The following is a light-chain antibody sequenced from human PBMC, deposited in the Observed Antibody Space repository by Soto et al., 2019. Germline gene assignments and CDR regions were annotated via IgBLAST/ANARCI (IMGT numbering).Light chain of an antibody. CDR2: RNN. CDR1: SSNIGSNH. Sequence: QSVLIQPPSASGTPGQRVTISCSGTSSNIGSNHVYWYQQFPGTAPKVLIYRNNQRPSGVPDRFSGSKSGTSASLAISGLRSEDEADYYCAAWDDSLSGWVFGGGTKVTVL. J-gene: IGLJ3*02. CDR3: AAWDDSLSGWV. V-gene: IGLV1-47*01.